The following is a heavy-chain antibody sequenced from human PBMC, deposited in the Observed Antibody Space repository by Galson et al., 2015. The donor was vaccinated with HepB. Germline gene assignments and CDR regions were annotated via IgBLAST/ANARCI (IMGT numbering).Heavy chain of an antibody. V-gene: IGHV3-11*05. CDR3: ARDVYGAEEY. D-gene: IGHD4-17*01. Sequence: SLRLSCAASGFTFSDYYMTWIRQAPGKGLEWLSYVSGTSIYTNYADSVKGRFTISRDNVKNLVYLQMNSLRADDTAVYYCARDVYGAEEYWGQGTLVTVSS. J-gene: IGHJ4*02. CDR2: VSGTSIYT. CDR1: GFTFSDYY.